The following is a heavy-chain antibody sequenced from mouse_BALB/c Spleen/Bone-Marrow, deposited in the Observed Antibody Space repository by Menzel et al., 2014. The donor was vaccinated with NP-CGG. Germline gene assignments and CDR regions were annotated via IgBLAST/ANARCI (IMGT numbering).Heavy chain of an antibody. CDR3: AREEYGQKVYAMDY. V-gene: IGHV5-6-5*01. J-gene: IGHJ4*01. CDR1: GFTFSSYA. Sequence: EVQGVESGGGLVKPGGSLKLSCAASGFTFSSYAMSWVRQTPEKRLEWVASFSSGGSTYYPDSVKGRFTISRDNARNILYLQMSSLRSEDTAMYYCAREEYGQKVYAMDYWGQGTSVTVSS. D-gene: IGHD2-10*02. CDR2: FSSGGST.